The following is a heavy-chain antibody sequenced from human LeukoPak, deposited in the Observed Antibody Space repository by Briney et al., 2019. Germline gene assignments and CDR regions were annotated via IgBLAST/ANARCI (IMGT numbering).Heavy chain of an antibody. J-gene: IGHJ4*02. CDR2: ISSSSRTV. CDR3: ASEAPRPIKWERELILSYYFDF. Sequence: GSLRLSCAASGFTFSTYNMNWVRQAPGKGLEWVSYISSSSRTVYYADSVKGRFTISRDNAKNSLHLQMNNLRAEDTAVYYCASEAPRPIKWERELILSYYFDFWGQGTLLTVSS. D-gene: IGHD1-7*01. V-gene: IGHV3-48*01. CDR1: GFTFSTYN.